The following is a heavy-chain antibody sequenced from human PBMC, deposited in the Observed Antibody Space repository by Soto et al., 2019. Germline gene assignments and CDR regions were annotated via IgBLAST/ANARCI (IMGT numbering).Heavy chain of an antibody. V-gene: IGHV1-18*01. CDR1: GYTFTSYG. CDR2: ISAYNGNT. D-gene: IGHD4-17*01. J-gene: IGHJ6*02. Sequence: QVQLVQSGAEVKKPGASVKVSCKASGYTFTSYGISWVRQAPGQGLEWMGWISAYNGNTNYAQKLQGRVTMTTDTSTSTAYMELRSLRSDDTAVYYCARDARWREDYGVNSHYYGMDVWGQGTTVTVSS. CDR3: ARDARWREDYGVNSHYYGMDV.